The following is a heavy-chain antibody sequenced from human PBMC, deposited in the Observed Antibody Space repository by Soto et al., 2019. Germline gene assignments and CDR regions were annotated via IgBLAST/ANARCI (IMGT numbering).Heavy chain of an antibody. J-gene: IGHJ6*02. CDR2: INPNSGGT. D-gene: IGHD6-13*01. CDR1: GYTFTGYY. Sequence: ASVKVSCKASGYTFTGYYMHWVRQAPGQGLEWMGWINPNSGGTNYAQKFQGRVTMTRDTSISTAHMELSRLRSDDTAVYYCARDSIAAAGTDYGMDVWGQGTTVTVSS. CDR3: ARDSIAAAGTDYGMDV. V-gene: IGHV1-2*02.